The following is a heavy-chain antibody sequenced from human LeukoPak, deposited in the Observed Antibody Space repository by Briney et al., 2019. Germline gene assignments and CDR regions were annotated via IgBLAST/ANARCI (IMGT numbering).Heavy chain of an antibody. D-gene: IGHD2-15*01. V-gene: IGHV1-2*02. CDR3: ARAGYCSGGSCLRNWFDP. J-gene: IGHJ5*02. Sequence: ASVKVSCKASGYTFTGYYMHWVRQAPGQGLEWMGWINPNSGGTNYAQKFQGRVTMTRDTSISTDYMELSRLRSDDTAVYYCARAGYCSGGSCLRNWFDPWGQGTLVTVSS. CDR1: GYTFTGYY. CDR2: INPNSGGT.